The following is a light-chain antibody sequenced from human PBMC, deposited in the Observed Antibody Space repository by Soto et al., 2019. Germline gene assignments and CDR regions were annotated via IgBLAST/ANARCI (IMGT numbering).Light chain of an antibody. CDR1: QSISTW. CDR2: EAS. J-gene: IGKJ1*01. Sequence: DIQLTQSLSTLSASVGDRVTTTCRASQSISTWLAWYKQKPGRAPKLLIYEASSLESGVPSRFSGRGSGTEFTLTIRSLKPDDFATDYCQHYNSYSTFGQGTKGDIK. CDR3: QHYNSYST. V-gene: IGKV1-5*01.